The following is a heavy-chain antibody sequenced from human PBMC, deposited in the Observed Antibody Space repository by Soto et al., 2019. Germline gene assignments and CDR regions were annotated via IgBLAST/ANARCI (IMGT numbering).Heavy chain of an antibody. CDR3: ARRRFDAFDI. J-gene: IGHJ3*02. V-gene: IGHV4-34*01. CDR2: INYSGST. Sequence: SETLSLTCAVYGVSFSGYYWSWIRQPPGKGLEWIGEINYSGSTNYNVSLKSRVTISVDTSKNQFPLKLSSVTAADTAVYYCARRRFDAFDIWGQGTMVTVSS. CDR1: GVSFSGYY.